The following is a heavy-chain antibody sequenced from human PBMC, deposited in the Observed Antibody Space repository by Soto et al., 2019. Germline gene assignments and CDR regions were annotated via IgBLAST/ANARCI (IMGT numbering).Heavy chain of an antibody. CDR1: GDSITRNNHY. J-gene: IGHJ3*02. V-gene: IGHV4-39*07. D-gene: IGHD3-16*01. Sequence: LSLTCIISGDSITRNNHYWGWIRQSPGKGLEWIGSILYSGSTNYNPSLKSRVTLSVETSKNQFSLKLSSVTAADTAVYYCARGDYFDIWAQGTMVTVSS. CDR2: ILYSGST. CDR3: ARGDYFDI.